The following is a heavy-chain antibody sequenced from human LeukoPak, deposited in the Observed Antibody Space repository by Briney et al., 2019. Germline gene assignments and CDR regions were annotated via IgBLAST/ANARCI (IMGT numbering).Heavy chain of an antibody. CDR1: GYTFTSYA. CDR3: ARGIRRGVRFDY. J-gene: IGHJ4*02. D-gene: IGHD2-21*01. Sequence: GGSLRLSCAASGYTFTSYAMHWVRQAPGQRLEWMGWINAGNGNTKYSQKFQGRVTITRDTSASTAYMELSSLRSEDTAVYYCARGIRRGVRFDYWGQGTLVTVSS. V-gene: IGHV1-3*01. CDR2: INAGNGNT.